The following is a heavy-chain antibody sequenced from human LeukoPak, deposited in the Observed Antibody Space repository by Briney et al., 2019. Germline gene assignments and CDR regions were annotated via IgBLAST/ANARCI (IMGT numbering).Heavy chain of an antibody. D-gene: IGHD3-10*01. V-gene: IGHV4-34*01. J-gene: IGHJ5*02. Sequence: SETLSLTCAVYGGSFSGYYWSWIRQPPGKGLEWIGEINHSGSTNYNPSLKSRVTISVDTSKNQFSLKLNSVTAADTAVYYCARKILWFGESKGLWFDPWGQGTLVTVSS. CDR2: INHSGST. CDR1: GGSFSGYY. CDR3: ARKILWFGESKGLWFDP.